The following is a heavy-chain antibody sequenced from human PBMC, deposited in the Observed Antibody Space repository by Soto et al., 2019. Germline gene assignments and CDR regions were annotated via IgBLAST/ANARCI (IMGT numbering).Heavy chain of an antibody. CDR3: ARGGGGHSRSIFMDV. D-gene: IGHD6-13*01. Sequence: GASVKVSCTASGYTFTSYYMHWVRQAPGQRLEWMGIINPSGGSTSYAQKFQGRVTVTRDTSTSTVYMELSSLRSEDTAVYYCARGGGGHSRSIFMDVWGKGTTVTVSS. J-gene: IGHJ6*03. V-gene: IGHV1-46*03. CDR1: GYTFTSYY. CDR2: INPSGGST.